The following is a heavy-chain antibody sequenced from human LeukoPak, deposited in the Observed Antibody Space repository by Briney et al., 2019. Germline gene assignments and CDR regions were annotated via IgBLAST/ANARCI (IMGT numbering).Heavy chain of an antibody. D-gene: IGHD6-13*01. CDR2: IYYSGST. V-gene: IGHV4-4*02. CDR1: GGSISSSNW. Sequence: PLGSLSLTCAVSGGSISSSNWWTWVRRPPGKGLEWIGIIYYSGSTNYNPSLKSRVTISVDTPKNQFSLKLSSATAAHTAEYYCARDIGSIISSWSHSCINFYMDVWGKGTTVTISS. J-gene: IGHJ6*03. CDR3: ARDIGSIISSWSHSCINFYMDV.